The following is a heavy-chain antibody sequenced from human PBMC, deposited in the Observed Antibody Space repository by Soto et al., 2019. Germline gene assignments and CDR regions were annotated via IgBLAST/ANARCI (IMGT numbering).Heavy chain of an antibody. V-gene: IGHV4-34*01. CDR3: ARGLVPGSRHGNWFDP. J-gene: IGHJ5*02. D-gene: IGHD3-10*02. Sequence: SETLSLTCAVYGGSFSGYYWSWIRQPPGKGLEWIGEINHSGSTNYNPSLKSRVTISVDTSKNQFSLKLSSVTAADTAVYYCARGLVPGSRHGNWFDPWGQGTLVTVSS. CDR1: GGSFSGYY. CDR2: INHSGST.